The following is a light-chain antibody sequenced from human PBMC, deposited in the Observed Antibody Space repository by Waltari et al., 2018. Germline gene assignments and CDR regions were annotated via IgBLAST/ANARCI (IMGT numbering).Light chain of an antibody. CDR1: RGHSTTI. CDR3: QTGGHGTWV. V-gene: IGLV4-69*01. Sequence: QLVLTQSPSASASLGASVKLTCTLHRGHSTTIHPRHPQQPQKGPRYLMKVNSDGSHSKGDEIPDRFSGSSSSSGTERYLTISSVQSEDEADYYCQTGGHGTWVFGGGTKLTVL. J-gene: IGLJ3*02. CDR2: VNSDGSH.